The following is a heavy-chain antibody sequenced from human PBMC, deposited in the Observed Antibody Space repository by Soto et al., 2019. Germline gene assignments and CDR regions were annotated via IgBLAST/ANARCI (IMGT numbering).Heavy chain of an antibody. CDR2: INPNSGGT. CDR3: ARGPPCHCYDFWSGYYQAYYGMDV. J-gene: IGHJ6*02. CDR1: GYTFTGYY. Sequence: ASVKVSCKASGYTFTGYYMHWVRQAPGQGLEWMGWINPNSGGTNYAQKFQGRVTMTRDTSISTAYMELSRLRSDDTAVYYCARGPPCHCYDFWSGYYQAYYGMDVWGQGTTVTVSS. V-gene: IGHV1-2*02. D-gene: IGHD3-3*01.